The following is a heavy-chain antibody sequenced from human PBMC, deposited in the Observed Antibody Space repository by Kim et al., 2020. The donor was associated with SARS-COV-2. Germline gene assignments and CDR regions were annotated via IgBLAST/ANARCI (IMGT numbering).Heavy chain of an antibody. Sequence: SETLSLTCAVYGGSFSGYYWSWIRQPPGKGLEWIGEINHSGSTNYNPSLKSRVTISVDTSKNQFSLKLSSVTAADTAVYYCARGGVAALSRSFDYWGQGTLVTVSS. CDR2: INHSGST. CDR3: ARGGVAALSRSFDY. D-gene: IGHD2-15*01. V-gene: IGHV4-34*01. CDR1: GGSFSGYY. J-gene: IGHJ4*02.